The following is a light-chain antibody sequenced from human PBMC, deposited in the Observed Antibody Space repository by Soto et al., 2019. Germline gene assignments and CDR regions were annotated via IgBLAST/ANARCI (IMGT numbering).Light chain of an antibody. CDR2: DVS. CDR1: SSDVGDYNY. Sequence: QSALTLPASVSGSPGQSITISCTGTSSDVGDYNYVSWYQQHPGKAPKLMIYDVSNRPSGVSNRFSGSKSGNTASLTISGLQAEDEADYYCTSYTSSSTYVFGTGTKVTVL. CDR3: TSYTSSSTYV. J-gene: IGLJ1*01. V-gene: IGLV2-14*01.